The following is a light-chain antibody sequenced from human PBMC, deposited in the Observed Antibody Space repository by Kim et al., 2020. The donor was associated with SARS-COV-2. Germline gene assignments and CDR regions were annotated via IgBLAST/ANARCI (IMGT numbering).Light chain of an antibody. V-gene: IGLV6-57*03. J-gene: IGLJ3*02. CDR3: QSYDGSIRV. Sequence: GKTVTKSCPRRGGSITRNKVQWVQQRPGSAPRSVIYEDDQRPSGVPDRFSGSIDSTSNSASLTIAGLKAEDEADYYSQSYDGSIRVFGGGTQRTVL. CDR2: EDD. CDR1: GGSITRNK.